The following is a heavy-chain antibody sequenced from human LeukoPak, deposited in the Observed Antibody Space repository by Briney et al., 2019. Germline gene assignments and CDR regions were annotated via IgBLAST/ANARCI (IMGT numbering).Heavy chain of an antibody. Sequence: PSETLSLTCTVSGGFISSYYWSWIRQPPGKGLEWIGYIYYSGSTNYNPSLKSRVTISVDTSKNQFSLKLSSVTAADTAVYYCARHEQEYSSSWYFDYWGQGTLVTVSS. CDR3: ARHEQEYSSSWYFDY. J-gene: IGHJ4*02. D-gene: IGHD6-13*01. CDR1: GGFISSYY. V-gene: IGHV4-59*08. CDR2: IYYSGST.